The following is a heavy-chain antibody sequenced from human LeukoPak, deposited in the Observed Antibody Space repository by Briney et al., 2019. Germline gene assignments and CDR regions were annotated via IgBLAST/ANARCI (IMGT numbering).Heavy chain of an antibody. J-gene: IGHJ4*02. CDR1: GFTFDDYA. CDR2: LTWNSGSI. CDR3: AKDLTAYSSTWYSLTFDH. D-gene: IGHD6-13*01. Sequence: GGSLRLSCAASGFTFDDYAMHWVRQAPGEGLEWVSGLTWNSGSIEYADSVKGRFTISRDSAKTSLYLQMNSLRAEDTAVYYCAKDLTAYSSTWYSLTFDHWGQGTLVTVSS. V-gene: IGHV3-9*01.